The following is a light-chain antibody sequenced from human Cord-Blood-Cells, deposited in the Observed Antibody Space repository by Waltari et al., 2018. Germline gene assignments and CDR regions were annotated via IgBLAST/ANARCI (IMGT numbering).Light chain of an antibody. CDR1: QSISSY. CDR3: QQSYSTPLT. J-gene: IGKJ4*01. Sequence: DIQMTQTPSSLSASVGDRDTTTCRASQSISSYLNWYQQKPGKAPKLLIYAASSLQSGVPSRFSGSGSGTDFTLTISSLQPEDFATYYCQQSYSTPLTFGGGTKLEIK. V-gene: IGKV1-39*01. CDR2: AAS.